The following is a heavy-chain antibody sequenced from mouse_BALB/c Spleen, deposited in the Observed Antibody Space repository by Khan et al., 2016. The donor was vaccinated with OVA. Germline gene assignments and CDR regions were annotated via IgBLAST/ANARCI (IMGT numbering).Heavy chain of an antibody. CDR3: AREWGLYRYAWFAY. Sequence: EVELVESGGGLVKPGGSLKLSCAASGFTFSDYYMYWVRQTPEKRLEWVATISDGGSYTYYPDSVKGRFTIYRDNAQNNLYLQMNSLKSEDTAMYYCAREWGLYRYAWFAYWGQGTLVTVSA. D-gene: IGHD2-14*01. CDR1: GFTFSDYY. CDR2: ISDGGSYT. V-gene: IGHV5-4*02. J-gene: IGHJ3*01.